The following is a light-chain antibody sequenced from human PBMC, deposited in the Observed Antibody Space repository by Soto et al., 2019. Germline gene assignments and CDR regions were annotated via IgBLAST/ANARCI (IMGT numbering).Light chain of an antibody. CDR1: QSISNH. CDR3: QQSYSRPPT. Sequence: DIKMTQSPASLSASVEDRVIITCRASQSISNHLTWYQQKPGRAPKLLIFAASSLQSGVPSRFSGSRSGPDFTLTISSLQPEDFATYYCQQSYSRPPTFGQRTKVDVK. CDR2: AAS. J-gene: IGKJ1*01. V-gene: IGKV1-39*01.